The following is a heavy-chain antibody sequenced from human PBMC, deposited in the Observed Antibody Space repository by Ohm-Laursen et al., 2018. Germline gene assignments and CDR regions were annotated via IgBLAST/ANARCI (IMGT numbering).Heavy chain of an antibody. CDR1: GYTLTELS. D-gene: IGHD3-22*01. CDR2: FDPEDGET. V-gene: IGHV1-24*01. J-gene: IGHJ6*02. CDR3: ATPAPGVVANTDYYYYYGMDV. Sequence: ASVKVSCKVSGYTLTELSMHWVRQAPGKGLEWMGGFDPEDGETIYAQKFQGRVTMTEDTSTDTAYMELSSLRSEDTAVYYCATPAPGVVANTDYYYYYGMDVWGQGTTVTVSS.